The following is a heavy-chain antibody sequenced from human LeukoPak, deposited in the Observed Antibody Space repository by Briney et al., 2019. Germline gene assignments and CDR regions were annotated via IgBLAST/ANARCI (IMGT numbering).Heavy chain of an antibody. CDR3: ERVSYIVHNWCDP. CDR1: GGTFSIYA. Sequence: ASVKLSCKCSGGTFSIYAISWVRQAPGQGLEWMGRIIPIRGIANYAQKFQGRVTITADKSTTTAYMELSSLRSEDTAVYYCERVSYIVHNWCDPWRQGPLVTLSS. V-gene: IGHV1-69*04. D-gene: IGHD2-8*01. CDR2: IIPIRGIA. J-gene: IGHJ5*02.